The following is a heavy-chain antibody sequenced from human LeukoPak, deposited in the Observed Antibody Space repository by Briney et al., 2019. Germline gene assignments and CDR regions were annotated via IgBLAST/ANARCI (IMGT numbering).Heavy chain of an antibody. CDR2: IIPILGIA. J-gene: IGHJ3*02. Sequence: ASVKVSCKASGGTFSSYTIGWVRQAPGQGLEWMGRIIPILGIANYAQKFQGRVTITADKSTSTAYMELSSLRSEDTAVYYCARTLYDSSGYGGHNAFDIWGQGTMVTVSS. D-gene: IGHD3-22*01. V-gene: IGHV1-69*02. CDR3: ARTLYDSSGYGGHNAFDI. CDR1: GGTFSSYT.